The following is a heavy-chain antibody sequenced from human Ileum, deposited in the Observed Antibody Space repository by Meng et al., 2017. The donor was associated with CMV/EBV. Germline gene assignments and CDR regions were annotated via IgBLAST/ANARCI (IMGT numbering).Heavy chain of an antibody. CDR1: GFSLSTSGVG. V-gene: IGHV2-5*02. Sequence: QTPWKASRRTLLNPHQTLPLTCTFSGFSLSTSGVGVGWIRQPPGKALEWLAVIYWDDDKSCSPSLKSRLTITKDTSKKQVVLTMTNMDPVDTATYYCAHGNYKSSAYYYDYWGQGTLVTVSS. CDR2: IYWDDDK. D-gene: IGHD3-22*01. CDR3: AHGNYKSSAYYYDY. J-gene: IGHJ4*02.